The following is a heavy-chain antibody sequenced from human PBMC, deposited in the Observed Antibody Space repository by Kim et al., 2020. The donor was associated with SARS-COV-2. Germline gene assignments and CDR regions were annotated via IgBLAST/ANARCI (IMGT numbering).Heavy chain of an antibody. CDR3: SSSTVGAYFDY. Sequence: TSYPDCGKGRFTISRDIPKDTLYLQMNSPGAEDTAVYYCSSSTVGAYFDYWGQGSLVTVSS. CDR2: T. D-gene: IGHD1-26*01. J-gene: IGHJ4*02. V-gene: IGHV3-53*01.